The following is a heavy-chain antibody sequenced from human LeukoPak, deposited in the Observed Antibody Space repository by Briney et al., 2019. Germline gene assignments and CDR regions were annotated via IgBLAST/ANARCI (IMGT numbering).Heavy chain of an antibody. CDR1: GLTFSSHW. D-gene: IGHD7-27*01. J-gene: IGHJ3*02. V-gene: IGHV3-74*01. Sequence: PGGSLRLSCAASGLTFSSHWMHWVRQAPEKGLVWVSRITNDGSSTTYADSVKGRFTISRDNFKNTLYLQMNSLRAEDTAVYYCAKDIPDWGSGFDIWGQGTMVTVS. CDR3: AKDIPDWGSGFDI. CDR2: ITNDGSST.